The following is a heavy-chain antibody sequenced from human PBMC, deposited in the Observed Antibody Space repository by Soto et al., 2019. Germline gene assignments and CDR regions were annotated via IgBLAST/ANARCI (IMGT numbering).Heavy chain of an antibody. CDR3: ARHDSSGYYYGWFDP. CDR1: GGPISSSSYY. Sequence: PSETLFLTCTVSGGPISSSSYYWGWIRQPPGKGLEWIGSIYYSGSTYYNPSLKSRVTISVDTSKNQFSLKLGSVTAADTAVYYCARHDSSGYYYGWFDPWGQGTLVTVSS. D-gene: IGHD3-22*01. J-gene: IGHJ5*02. CDR2: IYYSGST. V-gene: IGHV4-39*01.